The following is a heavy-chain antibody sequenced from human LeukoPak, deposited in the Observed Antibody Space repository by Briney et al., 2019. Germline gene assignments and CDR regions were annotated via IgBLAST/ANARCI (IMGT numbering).Heavy chain of an antibody. J-gene: IGHJ6*03. CDR1: GGTFSSYA. CDR3: ARVSGTYSNYGGYCMDV. Sequence: GASVKVSCKASGGTFSSYAISWVRQAPGQGLEWMGGIIPIFGTANYAQKFQGRVTITTDESTSTAYMELSSLRSEDTAVYYCARVSGTYSNYGGYCMDVWGKGTTVTVSS. CDR2: IIPIFGTA. V-gene: IGHV1-69*05. D-gene: IGHD4-11*01.